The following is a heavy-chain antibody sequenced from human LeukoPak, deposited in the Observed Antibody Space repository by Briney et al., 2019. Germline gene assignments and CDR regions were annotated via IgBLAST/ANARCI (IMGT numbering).Heavy chain of an antibody. J-gene: IGHJ4*02. CDR2: ISSSSSYI. V-gene: IGHV3-21*04. CDR1: GFTFSSYS. CDR3: ARGKTGYSSSWDY. Sequence: GGSLRLSCAASGFTFSSYSMNWVRQAPGKGLEWVSSISSSSSYIYYADSVKGRFTISRDNSKNTLYLQMNSLRAEDTAVYYCARGKTGYSSSWDYWGQGTLVTVSS. D-gene: IGHD6-13*01.